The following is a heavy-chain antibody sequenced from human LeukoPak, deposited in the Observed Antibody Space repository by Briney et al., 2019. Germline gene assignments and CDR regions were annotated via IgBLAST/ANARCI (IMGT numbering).Heavy chain of an antibody. V-gene: IGHV3-23*01. CDR2: IRNSDGMT. D-gene: IGHD1-1*01. J-gene: IGHJ4*02. CDR1: GFNINTYT. Sequence: GGSLRLSCAASGFNINTYTMYWVRQAPGQGLEWVSGIRNSDGMTYYADSVRGRFTISTDNFKNTLYLQMNSLRAEDTALYYCAKGQERESRLDSWGQGTLVTVSS. CDR3: AKGQERESRLDS.